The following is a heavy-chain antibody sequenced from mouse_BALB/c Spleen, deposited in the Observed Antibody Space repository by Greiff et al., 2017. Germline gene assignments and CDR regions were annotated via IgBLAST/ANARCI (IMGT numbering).Heavy chain of an antibody. V-gene: IGHV5-17*02. CDR1: GFTFSSFG. CDR3: ARRDYYGSSPYYYAMDY. J-gene: IGHJ4*01. Sequence: EVKLVESGGGLVQPGGSRKLSCAASGFTFSSFGMHWVRQAPEKGLEWVAYISSGSSTIYYADTVKGRFTISRDNPKNTLFLQMTSLRSEDTAMYYCARRDYYGSSPYYYAMDYWGQGTSVTVSS. D-gene: IGHD1-1*01. CDR2: ISSGSSTI.